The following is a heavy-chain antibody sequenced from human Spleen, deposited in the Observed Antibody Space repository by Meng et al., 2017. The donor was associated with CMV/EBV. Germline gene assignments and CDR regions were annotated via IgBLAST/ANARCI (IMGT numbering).Heavy chain of an antibody. D-gene: IGHD3-10*01. CDR2: ISSSGSTI. CDR1: GFTFSSNN. Sequence: GGSLRLSCAASGFTFSSNNMNWVRQAPGKGLEWVSYISSSGSTIYYADSVKGRFTISRDNSKNTLYMQMNSLRAEDTAVYYCAKDGVHGSGSYYFDYWGQGTLVTVSS. CDR3: AKDGVHGSGSYYFDY. J-gene: IGHJ4*02. V-gene: IGHV3-48*01.